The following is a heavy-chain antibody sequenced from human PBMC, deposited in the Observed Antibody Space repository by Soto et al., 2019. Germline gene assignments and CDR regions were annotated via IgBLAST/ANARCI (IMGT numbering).Heavy chain of an antibody. Sequence: PSETLSLTCTVSGGSISSYYWSWIRQPPGKGLEWMGYIYHTGRTYYNPSLKSQSTISIDTSKNQFSLTLSSVTGADTAMYYCARAGSSMGYYTYYGFDVWGQGTSVTVSS. D-gene: IGHD2-2*02. CDR1: GGSISSYY. J-gene: IGHJ6*02. CDR3: ARAGSSMGYYTYYGFDV. CDR2: IYHTGRT. V-gene: IGHV4-59*12.